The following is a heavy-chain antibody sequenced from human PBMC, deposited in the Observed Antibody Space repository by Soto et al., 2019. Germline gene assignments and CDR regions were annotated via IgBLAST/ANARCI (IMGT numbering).Heavy chain of an antibody. J-gene: IGHJ3*02. CDR1: GGTFSSYA. CDR2: IIPIFGTA. CDR3: ASSEIVVVVAATPGAFDI. V-gene: IGHV1-69*06. D-gene: IGHD2-15*01. Sequence: SVKVSCKXSGGTFSSYAISWVRQAPGQGLEWMGGIIPIFGTANYAQKFQGRVTITADKSTSTAYMELSSLRSEDTAVYYCASSEIVVVVAATPGAFDIWGQGTMVTVSS.